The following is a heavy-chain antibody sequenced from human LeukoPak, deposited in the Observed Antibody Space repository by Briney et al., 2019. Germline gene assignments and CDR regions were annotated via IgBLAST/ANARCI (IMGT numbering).Heavy chain of an antibody. CDR2: IKQDGSEK. CDR1: GFTFISDW. CDR3: ARAGSD. Sequence: PGGSLRLSCAASGFTFISDWMSWAGQPPGKGLEWVANIKQDGSEKYYVDSVKGRFTISRDYAKNSLYLQMNTLRAEDTAVYYCARAGSDWGQGTLVTVSS. D-gene: IGHD3-10*01. J-gene: IGHJ4*02. V-gene: IGHV3-7*01.